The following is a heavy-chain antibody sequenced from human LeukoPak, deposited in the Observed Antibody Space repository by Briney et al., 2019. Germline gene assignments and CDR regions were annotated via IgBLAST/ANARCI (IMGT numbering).Heavy chain of an antibody. CDR2: IYSGGST. CDR1: GFTLSSNY. CDR3: ARDSSGWFRDYYYGMDV. Sequence: GGSLRLSCAASGFTLSSNYMSWVRQAPGKGLERVSVIYSGGSTYYTDSVTGRFTISRDNSKNTLYLQMNSLRAEDTAVYYCARDSSGWFRDYYYGMDVWGQGTTVTVSS. D-gene: IGHD6-19*01. J-gene: IGHJ6*02. V-gene: IGHV3-53*01.